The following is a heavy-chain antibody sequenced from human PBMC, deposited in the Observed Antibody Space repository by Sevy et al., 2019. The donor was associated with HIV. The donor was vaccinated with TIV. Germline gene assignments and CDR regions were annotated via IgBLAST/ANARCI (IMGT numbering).Heavy chain of an antibody. CDR2: IIPIFGTA. CDR3: SRSPITGTTWAFDY. V-gene: IGHV1-69*13. D-gene: IGHD1-20*01. Sequence: ASVKVSCKASGGTFSSYAISWVRQAPGQGLEWMGGIIPIFGTANYAQKFQGRVKITADESTSTAYMELSSLRSEDTAVDYCSRSPITGTTWAFDYWGQGTLVTVSS. J-gene: IGHJ4*02. CDR1: GGTFSSYA.